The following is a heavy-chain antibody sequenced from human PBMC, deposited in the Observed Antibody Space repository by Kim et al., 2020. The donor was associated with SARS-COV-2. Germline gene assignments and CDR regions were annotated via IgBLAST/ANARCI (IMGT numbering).Heavy chain of an antibody. D-gene: IGHD5-18*01. J-gene: IGHJ4*02. V-gene: IGHV4-59*08. CDR3: ARHPIGYSYGPGFDY. Sequence: PPPKSRVTITVDTSKNQFSRKLSSVTAADTAVYYCARHPIGYSYGPGFDYWGQGTLVTVSS.